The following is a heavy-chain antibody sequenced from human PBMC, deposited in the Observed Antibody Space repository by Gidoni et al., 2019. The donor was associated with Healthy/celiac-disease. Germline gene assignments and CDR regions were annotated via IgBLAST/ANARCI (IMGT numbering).Heavy chain of an antibody. CDR3: ARPVLQPGSLHFDY. V-gene: IGHV3-33*01. Sequence: QVQLVESGGGVVQPGRSRRLSCAASGFTFRSYGMHWVRQAPGKGLGWVAVIWYDGSNKYYADSVKGRFTISRDNSKNTLYLQMNSLRAEDTAVYYCARPVLQPGSLHFDYWGQGTLVTVSS. CDR2: IWYDGSNK. J-gene: IGHJ4*02. CDR1: GFTFRSYG. D-gene: IGHD2-2*01.